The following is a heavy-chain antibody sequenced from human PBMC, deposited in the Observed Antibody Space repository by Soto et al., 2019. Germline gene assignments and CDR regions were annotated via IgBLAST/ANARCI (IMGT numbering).Heavy chain of an antibody. CDR2: ISSSSSTI. CDR1: GFTFSSYS. CDR3: ARDVYGDHKQGHFQH. J-gene: IGHJ1*01. Sequence: GGSLRLSCAASGFTFSSYSMNWVRQAPGKGLEWVSYISSSSSTIYYADSVKGRFTISRDNAKNSLYLQMNSLRAEDTAVYYCARDVYGDHKQGHFQHWGQGTLVTVSS. V-gene: IGHV3-48*01. D-gene: IGHD4-17*01.